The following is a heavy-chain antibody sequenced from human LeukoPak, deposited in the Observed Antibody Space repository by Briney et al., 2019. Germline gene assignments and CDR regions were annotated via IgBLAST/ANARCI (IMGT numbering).Heavy chain of an antibody. CDR2: MNPNSGGR. Sequence: ASVKVSCTASGYTLTGYYMHWVRQAPGQGLEWKGWMNPNSGGRKYAKKFQGRVTMHRDTSISAAYMELSRLRSDDTAMYYCARDKLGLGELSLYDQWGQGTLVTVFS. D-gene: IGHD3-16*02. CDR3: ARDKLGLGELSLYDQ. V-gene: IGHV1-2*02. J-gene: IGHJ5*02. CDR1: GYTLTGYY.